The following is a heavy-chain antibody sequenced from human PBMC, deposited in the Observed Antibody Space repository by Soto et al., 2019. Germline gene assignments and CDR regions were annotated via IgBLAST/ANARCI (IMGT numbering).Heavy chain of an antibody. CDR2: IKQDGSEK. CDR3: ATSGGGWLQPPV. Sequence: GGSLRLSCAASGFTFRSNWMSWVRQAPGKGLEWVANIKQDGSEKYYVDSVKGRFTISRDNAKNSLYPQMNSLRAEDTAVYYCATSGGGWLQPPVWGQGTLVTVSS. CDR1: GFTFRSNW. V-gene: IGHV3-7*03. D-gene: IGHD5-12*01. J-gene: IGHJ4*02.